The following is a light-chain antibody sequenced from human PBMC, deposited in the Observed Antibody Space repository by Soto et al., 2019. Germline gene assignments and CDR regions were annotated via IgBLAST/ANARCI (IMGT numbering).Light chain of an antibody. CDR3: QSYDSSLSVP. J-gene: IGLJ1*01. CDR2: GNS. CDR1: SSNIGAGYD. Sequence: QSVLTQPPSVSGAPGQRVTISCTGSSSNIGAGYDVHWYQQLPGTAPKLLIYGNSNRPSGVPDRFSGSKSGTSASLAITGLQAEDEADYYWQSYDSSLSVPVGTGTKVNVL. V-gene: IGLV1-40*01.